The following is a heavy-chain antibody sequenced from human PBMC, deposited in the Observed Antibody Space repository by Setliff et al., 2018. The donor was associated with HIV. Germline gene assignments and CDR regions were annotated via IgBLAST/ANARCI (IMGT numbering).Heavy chain of an antibody. V-gene: IGHV3-23*01. D-gene: IGHD6-6*01. J-gene: IGHJ3*02. CDR2: ISGSGGST. Sequence: GGSLRLSCAASGFTFSSNAMSWVRQAPGKGLEWVSTISGSGGSTYYADSVKGRFTISRDNSKDTLYLQMNSLRAEDTAVYYCARGRIAEAFDIWGQGTMVTVSS. CDR3: ARGRIAEAFDI. CDR1: GFTFSSNA.